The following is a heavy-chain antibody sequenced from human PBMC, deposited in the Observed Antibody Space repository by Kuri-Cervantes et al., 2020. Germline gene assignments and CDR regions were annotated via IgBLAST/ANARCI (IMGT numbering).Heavy chain of an antibody. CDR2: ISAYNGDT. CDR3: ARGDGSGWYVDY. D-gene: IGHD6-19*01. J-gene: IGHJ4*02. Sequence: ASVNVSCKASGYTFTSYGISWVRQAPGQGLEWMGWISAYNGDTNYAQKLQGRVTMTTDTYTSTAYMELRSLRYDDTAVYYCARGDGSGWYVDYWGQGTLVTVSS. CDR1: GYTFTSYG. V-gene: IGHV1-18*01.